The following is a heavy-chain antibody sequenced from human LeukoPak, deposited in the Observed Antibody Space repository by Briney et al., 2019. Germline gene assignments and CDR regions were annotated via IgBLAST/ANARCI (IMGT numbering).Heavy chain of an antibody. Sequence: ASVKVSCKASGYTFTDVYMHWVQQAPGKGLEWMGRIDPEDGETMYSETFQGRVTITADTSRDTAYMELRSTDTAVYYCAITPVTYSGYDLFDYWGQGTLVTVSS. V-gene: IGHV1-69-2*01. CDR3: AITPVTYSGYDLFDY. CDR1: GYTFTDVY. D-gene: IGHD5-12*01. J-gene: IGHJ4*02. CDR2: IDPEDGET.